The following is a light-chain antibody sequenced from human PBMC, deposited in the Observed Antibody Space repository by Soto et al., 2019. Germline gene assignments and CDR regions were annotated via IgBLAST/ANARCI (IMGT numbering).Light chain of an antibody. V-gene: IGKV4-1*01. CDR2: WAS. CDR1: QTIVYSPHNKDC. Sequence: DIVMTQSPESLAVSLGERATINCKSSQTIVYSPHNKDCLAWFQQKPGQPPALLIYWASIGASGVPDRFSGSGSGTDFTLTTSSLQAEDVAGYYCQQSCTTPHTGGQGTKLEIK. CDR3: QQSCTTPHT. J-gene: IGKJ2*01.